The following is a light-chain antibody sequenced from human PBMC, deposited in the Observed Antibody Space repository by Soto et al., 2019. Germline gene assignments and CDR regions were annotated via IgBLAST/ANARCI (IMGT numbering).Light chain of an antibody. CDR1: QDISNY. CDR3: QQYDNLPPVLT. CDR2: DAS. Sequence: DIQMTQSPSSLSASVGDRVTITCQASQDISNYLNWYQQKPGKAPKLLIYDASNLETGVPSRFSGSGSGTDFTFIISSVQPEDIATYYCQQYDNLPPVLTFGGGTKVEIK. V-gene: IGKV1-33*01. J-gene: IGKJ4*01.